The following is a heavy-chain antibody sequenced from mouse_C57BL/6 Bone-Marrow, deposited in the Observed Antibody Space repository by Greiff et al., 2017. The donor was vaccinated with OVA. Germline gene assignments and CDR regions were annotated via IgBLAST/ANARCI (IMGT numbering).Heavy chain of an antibody. CDR2: ISSGSSTI. Sequence: EVKLMESGGGLVKPGGSLKLSCAASGFTFSDYGMHWVRQAPEKGLEWVAYISSGSSTIYYADTVKGRFTISRDNAKNTLFLQMTSLRSEDTAMDYCARSDYDYFDYGGQGTTLTVSS. D-gene: IGHD2-4*01. CDR1: GFTFSDYG. V-gene: IGHV5-17*01. CDR3: ARSDYDYFDY. J-gene: IGHJ2*01.